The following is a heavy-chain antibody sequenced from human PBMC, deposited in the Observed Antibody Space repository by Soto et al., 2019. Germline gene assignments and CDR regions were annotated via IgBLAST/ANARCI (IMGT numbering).Heavy chain of an antibody. CDR3: ARTGSAAAGLYYFDY. J-gene: IGHJ4*02. Sequence: SETLSLTCTVSDGAISSYYWSWIRQPPGKVLEWIGYIYYSGSTNYNPSLKSRVTISVDTSKNQFSLKLSSVTAADTAVYYCARTGSAAAGLYYFDYWGQGTLVTVSS. V-gene: IGHV4-59*01. D-gene: IGHD6-13*01. CDR2: IYYSGST. CDR1: DGAISSYY.